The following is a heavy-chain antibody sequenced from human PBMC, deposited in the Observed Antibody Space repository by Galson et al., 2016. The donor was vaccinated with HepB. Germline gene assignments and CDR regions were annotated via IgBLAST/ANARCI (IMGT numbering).Heavy chain of an antibody. J-gene: IGHJ4*02. D-gene: IGHD2-15*01. CDR1: GFTFSSYA. Sequence: SLRLSCAASGFTFSSYAMNWVRQAPGKGLEWLTYIRHNSDTINYADSVRGRFTVSRDNAKNSLYLQMNGLRDDDTAVYYCARLGTPAQFGYWGQGTLVTVSS. CDR3: ARLGTPAQFGY. V-gene: IGHV3-48*02. CDR2: IRHNSDTI.